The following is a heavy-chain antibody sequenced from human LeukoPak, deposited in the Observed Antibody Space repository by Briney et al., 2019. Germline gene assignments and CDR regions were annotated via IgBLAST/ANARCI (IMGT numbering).Heavy chain of an antibody. CDR2: IGGRDGST. CDR1: GFTFSSYG. V-gene: IGHV3-23*01. D-gene: IGHD3-10*01. Sequence: GGSLRLSCAASGFTFSSYGMSRVRQAPGKGLEWVSAIGGRDGSTYYADSVKGRFTISRDNSKNTLYVQMNSLRAEDTAVYYCAKGHYYGSGSLDYWGQGTLVTVSS. CDR3: AKGHYYGSGSLDY. J-gene: IGHJ4*02.